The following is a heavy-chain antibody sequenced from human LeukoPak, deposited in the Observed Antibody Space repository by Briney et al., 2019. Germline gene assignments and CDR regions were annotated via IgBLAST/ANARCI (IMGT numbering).Heavy chain of an antibody. CDR2: INHSGST. V-gene: IGHV4-34*01. J-gene: IGHJ4*02. CDR3: ARGNGLGSVAVAGFY. Sequence: PSETLSLTCAVYGGSFSGYYWSWLRQPPGKGLEWIGEINHSGSTNYNPSLKSRVTISVDTSKNQFSLKRSSVTAADTAVYYCARGNGLGSVAVAGFYWGQGTLVTVSS. CDR1: GGSFSGYY. D-gene: IGHD6-19*01.